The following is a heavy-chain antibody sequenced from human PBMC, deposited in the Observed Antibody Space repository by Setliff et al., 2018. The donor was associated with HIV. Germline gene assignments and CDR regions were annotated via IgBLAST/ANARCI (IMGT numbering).Heavy chain of an antibody. Sequence: SETLSLTCGIYGGSFSDYYWSWIRQPPGKGLEWIGEIDHRGRPKYNPSLNSRVTMSVDKSRNQFSLKVSSVTAADTAVYYCATHVLQFLEWLSHFDYWGQGTLITVSS. CDR3: ATHVLQFLEWLSHFDY. J-gene: IGHJ4*02. CDR2: IDHRGRP. V-gene: IGHV4-34*01. CDR1: GGSFSDYY. D-gene: IGHD3-3*01.